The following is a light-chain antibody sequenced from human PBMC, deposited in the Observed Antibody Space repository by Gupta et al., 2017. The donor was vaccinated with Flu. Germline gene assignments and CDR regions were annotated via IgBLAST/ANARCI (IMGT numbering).Light chain of an antibody. CDR3: NSADSSSNPGV. CDR1: SLRSYY. V-gene: IGLV3-19*01. CDR2: GNN. J-gene: IGLJ2*01. Sequence: SSELTQDPAVSVALGQTVRITCQGDSLRSYYASWYQQKPGQAPVRVIYGNNNRPSGIPARCSCSSSGNTASSPIIGDQAEEEADDYCNSADSSSNPGVFGGGTKLTVL.